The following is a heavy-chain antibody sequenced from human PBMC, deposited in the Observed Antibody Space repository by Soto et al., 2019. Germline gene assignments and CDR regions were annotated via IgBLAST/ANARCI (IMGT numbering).Heavy chain of an antibody. D-gene: IGHD6-13*01. CDR1: GGSISNYY. CDR3: ARDRIAPSGTYWLDL. CDR2: LSNSGIT. V-gene: IGHV4-59*01. J-gene: IGHJ5*02. Sequence: KTSETLSLTCTVSGGSISNYYWSWIRQSPGKGLEWIGYLSNSGITNYNPSLESRVTISRDTSTNQFSLKLTSVTAADTAVYYCARDRIAPSGTYWLDLWGPGTLVTVSS.